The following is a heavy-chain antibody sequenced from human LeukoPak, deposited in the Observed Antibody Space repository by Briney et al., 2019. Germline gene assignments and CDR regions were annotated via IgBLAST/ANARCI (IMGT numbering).Heavy chain of an antibody. CDR2: IYHSGST. Sequence: PSQTLSLTCAVSGGSISSGGYSWSWIRQPPGKGLEWIGYIYHSGSTYYNPSLKSRVTISVDKSKNQFSLKLSSVTAADTAVYYCARDVAAGTPGGATFDYWGQGTLVTVSS. CDR1: GGSISSGGYS. D-gene: IGHD6-13*01. CDR3: ARDVAAGTPGGATFDY. V-gene: IGHV4-30-2*01. J-gene: IGHJ4*02.